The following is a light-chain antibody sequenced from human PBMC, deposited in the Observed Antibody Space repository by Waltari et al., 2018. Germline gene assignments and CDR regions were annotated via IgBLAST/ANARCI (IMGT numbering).Light chain of an antibody. CDR1: SGSVSTHYY. CDR2: ITN. CDR3: VLYMGTGVWV. J-gene: IGLJ3*02. Sequence: QTVVTQEPSFSVSPGGTVTLTCGLSSGSVSTHYYPTWYQQTPGQAPRTLIYITNIRSSGVPDRFSGSILGDKAALTITGAQADDESHYYCVLYMGTGVWVFGGGTKLTVL. V-gene: IGLV8-61*01.